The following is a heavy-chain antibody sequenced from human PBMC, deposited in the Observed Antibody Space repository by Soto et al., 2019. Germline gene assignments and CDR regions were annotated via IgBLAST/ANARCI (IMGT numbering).Heavy chain of an antibody. J-gene: IGHJ3*02. CDR3: ARARVVDYYFGAVDI. V-gene: IGHV3-33*01. D-gene: IGHD3-22*01. Sequence: QVQLVESGGGVVQPGRSLRLSCAASGFTFSSYGMHWVRQAPGKGLEWVAVIWYDGSNKYYADSVKGRFTISRDNFKNSMYLQMYSLRGDDTVVYYCARARVVDYYFGAVDIWGQGTMVTVSS. CDR1: GFTFSSYG. CDR2: IWYDGSNK.